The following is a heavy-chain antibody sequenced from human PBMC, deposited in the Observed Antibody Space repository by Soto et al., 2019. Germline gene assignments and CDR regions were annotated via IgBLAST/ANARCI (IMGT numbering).Heavy chain of an antibody. CDR1: GYSFTSYW. Sequence: RGESLKISCKGSGYSFTSYWIGWVRQMPGKGLEWMGIIYPGDSDTRYSPSFQGQVTISADKSISTAYLQWSSLKASDTAMYYCARRSPLYYDFWSGPQYYFDYWGQGTLVTVSS. J-gene: IGHJ4*02. CDR3: ARRSPLYYDFWSGPQYYFDY. CDR2: IYPGDSDT. V-gene: IGHV5-51*01. D-gene: IGHD3-3*01.